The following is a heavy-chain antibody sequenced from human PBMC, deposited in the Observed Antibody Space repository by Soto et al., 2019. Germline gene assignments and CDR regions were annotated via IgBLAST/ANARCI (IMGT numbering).Heavy chain of an antibody. V-gene: IGHV3-23*01. CDR2: ISGSGGTT. D-gene: IGHD3-10*01. Sequence: LRLSCEASGFSFSSYAMTWVRQAPGKGLEWVSVISGSGGTTYYADSVKGRFTISRDNSKNTLYLQMYSLRAEDTAVYYCVKDRTRIIMLRGVKDHGMDVWGQGTTVTVSS. CDR3: VKDRTRIIMLRGVKDHGMDV. CDR1: GFSFSSYA. J-gene: IGHJ6*02.